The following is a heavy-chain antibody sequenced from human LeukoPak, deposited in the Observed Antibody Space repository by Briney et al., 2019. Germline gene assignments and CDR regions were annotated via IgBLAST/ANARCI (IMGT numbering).Heavy chain of an antibody. CDR2: ISSSSSTV. V-gene: IGHV3-48*02. J-gene: IGHJ4*02. CDR1: GFTFSRYS. Sequence: GGSLRLSCAASGFTFSRYSMNWVRQAPGKGLEWVSYISSSSSTVYYADSLKGRFTISRDNAKNSLYLQMNSLRDEDTAVYYCARDWSEDTAMVTPRFDYWGQGTLVTVSS. CDR3: ARDWSEDTAMVTPRFDY. D-gene: IGHD5-18*01.